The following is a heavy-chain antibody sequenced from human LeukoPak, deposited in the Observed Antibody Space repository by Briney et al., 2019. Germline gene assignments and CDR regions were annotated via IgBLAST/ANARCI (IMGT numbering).Heavy chain of an antibody. D-gene: IGHD3-22*01. J-gene: IGHJ3*02. CDR1: GYTFNSYG. Sequence: ASVKVSCKASGYTFNSYGITWVRQAPGQGLEWMGWISAHSSNTKYEQRFQGRVTMTKDTSTSTAYMELRSLRSDDTAVYYCARLGHYDSSDYSLGVSNDAFDIWGQGTVVTVSS. CDR2: ISAHSSNT. CDR3: ARLGHYDSSDYSLGVSNDAFDI. V-gene: IGHV1-18*01.